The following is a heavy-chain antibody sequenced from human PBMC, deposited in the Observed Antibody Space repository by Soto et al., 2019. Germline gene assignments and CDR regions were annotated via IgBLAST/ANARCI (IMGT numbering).Heavy chain of an antibody. V-gene: IGHV4-34*01. CDR2: INHSGST. J-gene: IGHJ6*03. CDR3: ARHSRSSLADYYYMHV. CDR1: GGSLSGHN. D-gene: IGHD6-6*01. Sequence: SETLSLTCAIYGGSLSGHNWSWIRQPPGKGLEWIGEINHSGSTIYNPSLKSRVTVSVDTSKNQFSLKVSSVTAADAAMYYCARHSRSSLADYYYMHVWGKGTTVTVS.